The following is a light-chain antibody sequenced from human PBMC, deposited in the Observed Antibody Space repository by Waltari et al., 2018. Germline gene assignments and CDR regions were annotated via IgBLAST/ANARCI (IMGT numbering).Light chain of an antibody. Sequence: EIVLTQSPGTLSLSPGERATLSCRASQSISKYLAWYQQRPGQAPRLPIYPASIRAIGIPDRFSGSGSGTDFSLTISRLEPEDFAVYYCQHYVSLPATFGQGTTVEVK. J-gene: IGKJ1*01. CDR1: QSISKY. V-gene: IGKV3-20*01. CDR2: PAS. CDR3: QHYVSLPAT.